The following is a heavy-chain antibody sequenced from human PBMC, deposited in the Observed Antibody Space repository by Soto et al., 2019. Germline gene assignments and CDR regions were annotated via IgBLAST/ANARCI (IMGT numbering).Heavy chain of an antibody. V-gene: IGHV3-33*01. D-gene: IGHD2-15*01. CDR1: GFTFSYYG. Sequence: QVQLVESGGGVVQPGRSLRLSCAASGFTFSYYGLHWVRQAPGKGLEWVAVIWYDGSNTYYADSVKGRFTISRDNSKNMLDLQMNSLRAQDTAVDYCVRGGGGSYCSGGSCFLDYWGQGALVTVSS. J-gene: IGHJ4*02. CDR2: IWYDGSNT. CDR3: VRGGGGSYCSGGSCFLDY.